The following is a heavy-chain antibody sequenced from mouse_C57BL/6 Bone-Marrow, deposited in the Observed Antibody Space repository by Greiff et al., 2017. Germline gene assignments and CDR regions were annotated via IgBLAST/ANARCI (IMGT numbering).Heavy chain of an antibody. J-gene: IGHJ4*01. D-gene: IGHD2-1*01. Sequence: QVQLQQPGAELVKPGASVKMSCKASGYTFTSYWITWVKQRPGQGLEWIGDIYPGSGSTNYNEKFKSKATLTVDTASSTAYMQRSSLTSEDSAVYYCATRYGNYRGAMDYWGQGTSVTVSS. V-gene: IGHV1-55*01. CDR2: IYPGSGST. CDR1: GYTFTSYW. CDR3: ATRYGNYRGAMDY.